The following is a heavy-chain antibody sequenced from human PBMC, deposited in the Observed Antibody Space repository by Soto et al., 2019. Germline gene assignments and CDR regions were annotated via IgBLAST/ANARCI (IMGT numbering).Heavy chain of an antibody. J-gene: IGHJ4*02. CDR1: GFIFSSYN. Sequence: GGSLRLSCAVSGFIFSSYNMNWVRQAPGKGLEWVSYISSSSSTIYYADSVKGRFTISRDNAKNSLYLQMDSLRVEDTAVYYCARGGSSGYWGQGTLVTVS. CDR2: ISSSSSTI. V-gene: IGHV3-48*01. D-gene: IGHD6-6*01. CDR3: ARGGSSGY.